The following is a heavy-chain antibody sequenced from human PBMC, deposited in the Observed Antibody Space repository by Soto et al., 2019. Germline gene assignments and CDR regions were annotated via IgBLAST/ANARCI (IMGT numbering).Heavy chain of an antibody. V-gene: IGHV4-59*08. CDR2: IYYTGNT. D-gene: IGHD3-10*01. Sequence: SETLSLTCTASGGSMTSYYWSWIRQPPGKGLEWIGFIYYTGNTKYNASLKSRVTISVDTSKNLFSLKLKSVTAADTAVYYCARRIIALEIFDYWGQGTVVTVSS. J-gene: IGHJ4*02. CDR1: GGSMTSYY. CDR3: ARRIIALEIFDY.